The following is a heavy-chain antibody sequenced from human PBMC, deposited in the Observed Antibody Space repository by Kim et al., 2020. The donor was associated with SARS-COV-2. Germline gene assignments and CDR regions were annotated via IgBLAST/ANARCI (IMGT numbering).Heavy chain of an antibody. Sequence: DSVKGRFTSSRDNAKNSLYLQMNSLRAEDTAVYYCAREYYYDSSGYYLDYWGQGTLVTVSS. J-gene: IGHJ4*02. D-gene: IGHD3-22*01. V-gene: IGHV3-21*01. CDR3: AREYYYDSSGYYLDY.